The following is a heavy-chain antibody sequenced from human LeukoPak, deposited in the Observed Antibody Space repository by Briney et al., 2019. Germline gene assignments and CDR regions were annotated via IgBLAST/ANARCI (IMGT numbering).Heavy chain of an antibody. CDR3: ARRRITMVRGRPEGWFDP. D-gene: IGHD3-10*01. J-gene: IGHJ5*02. Sequence: SETLSLTCTVSGGSISSYYWSWIRQHPGKGLEGIGYIYYSGSTNYNPSLKSRVTISVDTSKNQFSLELSSVTAADTAVYYCARRRITMVRGRPEGWFDPWGQGTLVTVSS. V-gene: IGHV4-59*01. CDR2: IYYSGST. CDR1: GGSISSYY.